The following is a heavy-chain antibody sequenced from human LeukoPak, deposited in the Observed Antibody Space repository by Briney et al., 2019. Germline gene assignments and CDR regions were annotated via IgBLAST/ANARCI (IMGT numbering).Heavy chain of an antibody. CDR3: ARVSGWQPPDY. CDR2: IYYSGST. Sequence: SETLSLTCTVSGGPISSYYWSWIRQPPGKGLEWIGYIYYSGSTNYNPSLKSRVTISVDTSKNQFSLKLSSVTAADTAVYYCARVSGWQPPDYWGQGTLVTVSS. V-gene: IGHV4-59*01. D-gene: IGHD6-19*01. J-gene: IGHJ4*02. CDR1: GGPISSYY.